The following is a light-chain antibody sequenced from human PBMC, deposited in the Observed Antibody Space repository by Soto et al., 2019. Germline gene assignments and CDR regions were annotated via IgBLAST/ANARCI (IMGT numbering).Light chain of an antibody. V-gene: IGLV2-14*01. Sequence: QSALTQPASVSGSPGQSITISCTGTSSDVGFYNYVSWYQQHPGKAPKLMIYDVNNRPSGVSNRFSGSKSGNTASLTISGIQAEDEADYYCSSYTSSRNGVFGGGTKLTVL. CDR1: SSDVGFYNY. CDR2: DVN. CDR3: SSYTSSRNGV. J-gene: IGLJ2*01.